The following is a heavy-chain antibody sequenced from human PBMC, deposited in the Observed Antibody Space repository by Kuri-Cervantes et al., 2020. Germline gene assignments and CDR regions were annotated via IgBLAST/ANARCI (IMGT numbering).Heavy chain of an antibody. CDR2: IYTSGST. J-gene: IGHJ4*02. CDR1: GGSISSSSYY. V-gene: IGHV4-39*07. CDR3: ARRTNWEYYFDY. D-gene: IGHD7-27*01. Sequence: SETLSLTCTVSGGSISSSSYYWGWIRQPPGKGLEWIGRIYTSGSTNYNPSLKSRVTMSVDTSKNQFSLKLSSVTAADTAVYYCARRTNWEYYFDYWGQGTLVTVSS.